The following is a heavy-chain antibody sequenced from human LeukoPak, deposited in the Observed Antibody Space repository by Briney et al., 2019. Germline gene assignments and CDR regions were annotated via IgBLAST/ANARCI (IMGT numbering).Heavy chain of an antibody. CDR2: ISSSSSYI. CDR3: ARGVDNYYYYYIDV. CDR1: GFTISSYS. V-gene: IGHV3-21*01. Sequence: GGSLRLSCAASGFTISSYSMNWVRQAPGKGLEWVSSISSSSSYIYYADSVKGRFTISRDNAKKSLYLQMNSLRAEDTAVYYCARGVDNYYYYYIDVWGKGTTVTVSS. D-gene: IGHD5-12*01. J-gene: IGHJ6*03.